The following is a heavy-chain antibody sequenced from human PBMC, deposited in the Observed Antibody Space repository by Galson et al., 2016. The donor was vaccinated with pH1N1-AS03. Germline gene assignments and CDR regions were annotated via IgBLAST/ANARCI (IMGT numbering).Heavy chain of an antibody. CDR1: GGSVRSGVYF. CDR3: ARFSNWFDP. V-gene: IGHV4-61*08. CDR2: IYHSGST. J-gene: IGHJ5*02. Sequence: SETLSLTCTVSGGSVRSGVYFWSWIRQSPGKGLEWIGHIYHSGSTEYNPSLKSRVTMSIDTSKNQFSLRLTSVTAADTAVYYCARFSNWFDPLGQGTLVAVSS. D-gene: IGHD2/OR15-2a*01.